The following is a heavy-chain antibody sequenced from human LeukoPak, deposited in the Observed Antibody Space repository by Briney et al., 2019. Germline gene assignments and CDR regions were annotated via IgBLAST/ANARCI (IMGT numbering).Heavy chain of an antibody. CDR3: ARAGVNIGGIIVNSLDS. Sequence: ASVKVSCKTSGYTFTNFGISWVRQAPGQGPEWMGWISGHNGNTKYAKNFQDRLKMTTDTSTTTAYMELRSLTPDDTGVCYCARAGVNIGGIIVNSLDSWGQGTLVTVSS. J-gene: IGHJ4*02. V-gene: IGHV1-18*01. D-gene: IGHD3-16*02. CDR2: ISGHNGNT. CDR1: GYTFTNFG.